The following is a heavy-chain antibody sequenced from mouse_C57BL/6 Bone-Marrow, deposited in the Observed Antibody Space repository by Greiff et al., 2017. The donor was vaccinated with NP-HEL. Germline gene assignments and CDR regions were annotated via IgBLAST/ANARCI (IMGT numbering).Heavy chain of an antibody. D-gene: IGHD1-1*01. J-gene: IGHJ1*03. V-gene: IGHV1-59*01. Sequence: QVQLQQPGAELVRPGTSVKLSCKASGYTFTSYWMHWVKQRPGHGLEWIGVIDPSDSYTTYNQKFKGKATLTVDTSSSTAYMQLSSLTSEDSAVYDCARFHYGSWWYFDVWGTGTTVTVSS. CDR2: IDPSDSYT. CDR1: GYTFTSYW. CDR3: ARFHYGSWWYFDV.